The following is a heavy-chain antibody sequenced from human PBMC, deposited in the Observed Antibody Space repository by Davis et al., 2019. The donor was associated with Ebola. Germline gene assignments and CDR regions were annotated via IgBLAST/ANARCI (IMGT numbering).Heavy chain of an antibody. CDR2: IKQDGSEK. CDR1: GFTFTRYW. CDR3: VVRDERALGY. D-gene: IGHD2-8*01. V-gene: IGHV3-7*01. Sequence: GESLKISCVASGFTFTRYWMSWVRQAPGKGLEWVANIKQDGSEKYYVGSVKGRFTISRENAKNSLNLQMNSLRVEDTAVYYCVVRDERALGYWGQGTLVTVSS. J-gene: IGHJ4*02.